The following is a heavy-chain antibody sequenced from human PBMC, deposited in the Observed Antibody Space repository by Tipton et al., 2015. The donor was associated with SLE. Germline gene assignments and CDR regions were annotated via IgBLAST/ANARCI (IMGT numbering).Heavy chain of an antibody. D-gene: IGHD3-10*01. Sequence: SLRLSCAASGFTFSNYSMNWVRQAPGKGLEWVSSISSSSSYRFQAASVKGRFTISRDKSNNILYLQMNSLRAEDTAIYYCAKSLITMVAYFDYWGQGTLVTVSS. CDR2: ISSSSSYR. V-gene: IGHV3-21*04. J-gene: IGHJ4*02. CDR3: AKSLITMVAYFDY. CDR1: GFTFSNYS.